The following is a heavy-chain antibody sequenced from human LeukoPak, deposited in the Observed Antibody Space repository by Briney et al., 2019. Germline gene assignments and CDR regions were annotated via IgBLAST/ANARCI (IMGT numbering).Heavy chain of an antibody. CDR2: INPNSGGT. CDR3: ARESGQENWFDP. J-gene: IGHJ5*02. CDR1: GYTFTGYY. Sequence: ASVKVSCKASGYTFTGYYMHWVRQAPGQGLEWMGWINPNSGGTDYAQKFQGRVTMTRDTSISTAYMELSRLRSDDTAVYYCARESGQENWFDPWGQGTLVTVSS. V-gene: IGHV1-2*02.